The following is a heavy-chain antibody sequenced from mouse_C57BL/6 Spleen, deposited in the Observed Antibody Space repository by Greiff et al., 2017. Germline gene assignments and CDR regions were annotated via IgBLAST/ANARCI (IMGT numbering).Heavy chain of an antibody. V-gene: IGHV1-9*01. CDR3: ARSTTVVADYAMDY. CDR2: ILPGSGST. D-gene: IGHD1-1*01. Sequence: VQLVESGAELMKPGASVKLSCKATGYTFTGYWIEWVKQRPGHGLEWIGEILPGSGSTNNNEKFKGKATFTADTSSNTAYMQLSSLTTEDSAIYYCARSTTVVADYAMDYWGQGTSVTVSS. J-gene: IGHJ4*01. CDR1: GYTFTGYW.